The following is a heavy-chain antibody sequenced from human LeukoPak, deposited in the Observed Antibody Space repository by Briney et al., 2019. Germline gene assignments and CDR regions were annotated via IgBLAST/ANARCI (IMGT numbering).Heavy chain of an antibody. CDR2: IKQDGSEK. CDR3: ARGGWAYGD. J-gene: IGHJ4*02. D-gene: IGHD3-16*01. CDR1: GFTFSNYW. Sequence: GGSLRLSCAASGFTFSNYWMSWVRQAPGKGLEWVANIKQDGSEKYYVDSVKGRFTISRDNAKNSLYLQMNSLRADDTAAYYCARGGWAYGDWGQGTLVTVSS. V-gene: IGHV3-7*04.